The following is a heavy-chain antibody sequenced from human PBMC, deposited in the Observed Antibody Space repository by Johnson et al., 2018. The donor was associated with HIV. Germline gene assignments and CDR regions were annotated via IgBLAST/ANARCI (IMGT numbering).Heavy chain of an antibody. V-gene: IGHV3-11*04. D-gene: IGHD4-17*01. CDR2: ISSSGSTI. CDR1: GFTFSNAW. CDR3: ARPDDGDYLAFDI. J-gene: IGHJ3*02. Sequence: QVQLVESGGGLVKPGGSLRLSCAASGFTFSNAWMSWVRQAPGKGLEWVSYISSSGSTIYYADSVKGRFTISRDNAKNSLYLQMNSLRAEDTAVYYCARPDDGDYLAFDIWGQGTMVIVSS.